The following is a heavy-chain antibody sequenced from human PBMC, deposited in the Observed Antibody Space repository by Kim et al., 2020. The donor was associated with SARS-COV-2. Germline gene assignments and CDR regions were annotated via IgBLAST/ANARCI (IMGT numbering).Heavy chain of an antibody. J-gene: IGHJ5*02. CDR2: ISGSGGST. CDR1: GFTFSSYA. V-gene: IGHV3-23*01. Sequence: GGSLRLSCAASGFTFSSYAMSWVRQAPGKGLEWVSAISGSGGSTYYADSVKGRFTISRDNSKNTLYLQMNSLRAEDTAVYYCAKDGPDSSSWYRGWFDPWGQGTLVTVSS. D-gene: IGHD6-13*01. CDR3: AKDGPDSSSWYRGWFDP.